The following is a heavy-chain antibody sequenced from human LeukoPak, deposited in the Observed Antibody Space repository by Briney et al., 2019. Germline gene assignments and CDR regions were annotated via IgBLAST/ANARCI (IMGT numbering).Heavy chain of an antibody. V-gene: IGHV3-30*02. D-gene: IGHD1-26*01. Sequence: GGSLRLSCAASGFTFNSYGMHWVRQAPGKGLEWVAFIRFDGSYKDYADSVKGRFTISRDKSKNTLYLQMNSLRPEDTAVYYCATQGGLPFEYWGQGTLVTVSS. CDR2: IRFDGSYK. CDR1: GFTFNSYG. CDR3: ATQGGLPFEY. J-gene: IGHJ4*02.